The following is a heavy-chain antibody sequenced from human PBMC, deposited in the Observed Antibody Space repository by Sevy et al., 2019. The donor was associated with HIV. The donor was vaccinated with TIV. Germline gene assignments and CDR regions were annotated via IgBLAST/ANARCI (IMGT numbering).Heavy chain of an antibody. CDR2: ISYDVINK. V-gene: IGHV3-30*04. Sequence: GGSLRLSCAASGFTFSNNAMHWVRQTPGKGLEWLAVISYDVINKYYADSVKGRFTISRDNSKNTLYLQMNSLTTEDTAVYYCARLPPTRAFDIWGQGTLVTVSS. CDR1: GFTFSNNA. J-gene: IGHJ3*02. D-gene: IGHD1-1*01. CDR3: ARLPPTRAFDI.